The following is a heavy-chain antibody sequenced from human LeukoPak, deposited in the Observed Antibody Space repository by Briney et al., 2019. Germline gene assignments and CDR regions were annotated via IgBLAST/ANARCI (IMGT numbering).Heavy chain of an antibody. CDR1: GYTFTSYG. CDR3: ARDAGEYCSSPNCYFAFWSF. J-gene: IGHJ4*02. V-gene: IGHV1-18*01. CDR2: ISAYNDNT. D-gene: IGHD2-2*01. Sequence: ASVKVSCKASGYTFTSYGINWVRQAPGQGLEWRGWISAYNDNTNYTQKLQGRVTMTTDTSTSTAYMELRSLRSDDTAVYYCARDAGEYCSSPNCYFAFWSFWGQGTLVTVSS.